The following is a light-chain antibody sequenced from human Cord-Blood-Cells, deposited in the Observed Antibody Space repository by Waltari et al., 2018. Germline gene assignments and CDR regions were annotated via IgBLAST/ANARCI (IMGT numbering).Light chain of an antibody. CDR2: AAS. V-gene: IGKV1-39*01. J-gene: IGKJ5*01. CDR3: EQSYSTPIT. CDR1: QSISSY. Sequence: DIQMTQSPSFLSASVGDRVTITCRASQSISSYFIWYQQKPGKAPKLLIYAASSLQSGVPSRFSGSGSGTDFTLTISSLQPKDFATYYCEQSYSTPITFGQGTRLEIK.